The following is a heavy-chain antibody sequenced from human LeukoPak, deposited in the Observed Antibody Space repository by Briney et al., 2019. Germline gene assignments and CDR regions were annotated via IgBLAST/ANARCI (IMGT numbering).Heavy chain of an antibody. CDR2: MYHSGSS. V-gene: IGHV4-38-2*02. Sequence: SETLSLTCTVSGYSISSGYYWGWIRQPPGKGLEWIGSMYHSGSSYYNPSLKSRVTISVDTSKNQFSLKLNSVTAADTAVYYCARNTLPYSSSSLLYYFDYWGQGTLVTVSS. D-gene: IGHD6-6*01. CDR3: ARNTLPYSSSSLLYYFDY. CDR1: GYSISSGYY. J-gene: IGHJ4*02.